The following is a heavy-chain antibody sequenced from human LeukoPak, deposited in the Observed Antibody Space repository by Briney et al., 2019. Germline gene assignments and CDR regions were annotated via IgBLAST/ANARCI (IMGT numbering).Heavy chain of an antibody. V-gene: IGHV4-39*06. CDR2: IYYSGST. CDR1: GGSISSSSYY. CDR3: ARSGMVVTAPLDY. D-gene: IGHD2-21*02. J-gene: IGHJ4*02. Sequence: PSETLSLTCTVSGGSISSSSYYWGWIRQPPGKGLEWIGSIYYSGSTYYNPSLKSRVTISVDTSKNQFPLKLSSVTAADTAVYYCARSGMVVTAPLDYWGQGTLVTVSS.